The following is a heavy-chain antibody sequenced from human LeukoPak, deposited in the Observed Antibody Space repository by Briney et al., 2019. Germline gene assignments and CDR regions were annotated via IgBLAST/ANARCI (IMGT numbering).Heavy chain of an antibody. V-gene: IGHV3-48*01. Sequence: PGGSLRLSCAASGFTFTSYNMNWVRQAPGKGLEWVSYISSSTSTIYYADSVKGRFTVSRDNAKNSLSLQMNSLRAEDTAVYYCASQPEGGGYRYDSHPGYFDFRGQGTLVTVSS. J-gene: IGHJ4*02. D-gene: IGHD5-18*01. CDR2: ISSSTSTI. CDR3: ASQPEGGGYRYDSHPGYFDF. CDR1: GFTFTSYN.